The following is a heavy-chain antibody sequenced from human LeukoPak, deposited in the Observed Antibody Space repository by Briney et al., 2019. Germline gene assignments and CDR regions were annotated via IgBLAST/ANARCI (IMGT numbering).Heavy chain of an antibody. CDR3: ARGRGKRFCSWYGDY. D-gene: IGHD6-13*01. CDR1: SGSFSGYY. J-gene: IGHJ4*02. Sequence: SETLSLTCAVYSGSFSGYYWSWIRQPPGKGLEWIREINHSGSTNYNPSLKSRVTISVDTSETQYPLKLSSVTAANTAVYYCARGRGKRFCSWYGDYWGQGTLVTVSS. CDR2: INHSGST. V-gene: IGHV4-34*01.